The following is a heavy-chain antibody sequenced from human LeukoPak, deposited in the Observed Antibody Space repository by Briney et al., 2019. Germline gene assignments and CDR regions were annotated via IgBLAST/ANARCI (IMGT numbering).Heavy chain of an antibody. CDR3: ARGYGQLTSRPPDY. Sequence: SETLSLTCAVYGGSFSGYYWSWIRQPPGKGLEWIGEINHSGSTNYNPTLKSRVTISVDTSKNQFSLKLSSVTAADTAVYYCARGYGQLTSRPPDYWGQGTLVTVSS. D-gene: IGHD5-18*01. V-gene: IGHV4-34*01. CDR2: INHSGST. CDR1: GGSFSGYY. J-gene: IGHJ4*02.